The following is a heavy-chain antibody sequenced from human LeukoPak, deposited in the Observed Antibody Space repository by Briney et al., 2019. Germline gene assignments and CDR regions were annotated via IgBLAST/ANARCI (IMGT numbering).Heavy chain of an antibody. CDR3: ARDHPPGDGYNSWYFDY. V-gene: IGHV4-4*07. CDR2: IYTSGST. CDR1: GGSISSYY. J-gene: IGHJ4*02. D-gene: IGHD5-24*01. Sequence: SETLSLTCTVSGGSISSYYWSWIRQPAGKGLEWIGRIYTSGSTNYNPSLKSRVTMSVDASKNQFSLKLSSVTAADTAVYYCARDHPPGDGYNSWYFDYWGQGTLVTVSS.